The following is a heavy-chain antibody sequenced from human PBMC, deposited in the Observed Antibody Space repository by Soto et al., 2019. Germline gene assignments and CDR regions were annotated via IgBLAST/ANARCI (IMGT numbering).Heavy chain of an antibody. CDR3: SRDKGSDYYGMDV. J-gene: IGHJ6*02. CDR2: IYYSGST. Sequence: SETLSLTCTVSGGSISSYYWSWIRQPPGKGLEWIGYIYYSGSTNYNPSLKSRATISVDTSKNQFSLKLSSVTAADTAVYYCSRDKGSDYYGMDVWGQGTTVTVSS. CDR1: GGSISSYY. D-gene: IGHD1-26*01. V-gene: IGHV4-59*01.